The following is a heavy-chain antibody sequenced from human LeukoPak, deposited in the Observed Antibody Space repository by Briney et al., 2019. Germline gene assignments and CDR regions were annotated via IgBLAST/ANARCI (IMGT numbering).Heavy chain of an antibody. J-gene: IGHJ4*02. V-gene: IGHV4-34*01. CDR3: RAGYSSGWYRGLDY. D-gene: IGHD6-19*01. CDR2: INHSGST. Sequence: PSETLSLTCAVYGGSFSGYYWSWIRQPPGKGLEWIGEINHSGSTNYNPPLKSRVTISVDTSKNQFSLKLSSVTAADTAVYYCRAGYSSGWYRGLDYRGQGTLVTVSS. CDR1: GGSFSGYY.